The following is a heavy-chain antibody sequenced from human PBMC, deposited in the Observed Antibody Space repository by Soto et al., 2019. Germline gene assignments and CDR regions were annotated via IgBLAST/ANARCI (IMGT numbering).Heavy chain of an antibody. Sequence: ASVKVSCKASGGTFRSYAISWVRQAPGQGLEWMGGIIPIFGTANYAQKFQGRVTITADESTSTAYMELSSLRSEDTAVYYCARLVGRRFLEWLSDGMDVWGQGTTVTVSS. CDR1: GGTFRSYA. D-gene: IGHD3-3*01. V-gene: IGHV1-69*13. CDR2: IIPIFGTA. J-gene: IGHJ6*02. CDR3: ARLVGRRFLEWLSDGMDV.